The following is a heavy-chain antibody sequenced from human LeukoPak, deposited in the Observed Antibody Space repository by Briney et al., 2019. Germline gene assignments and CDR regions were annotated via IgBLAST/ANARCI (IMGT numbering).Heavy chain of an antibody. V-gene: IGHV3-23*03. J-gene: IGHJ6*02. Sequence: GGSLRLSCAASGFTFSSYAMSWVRQAPGKGLEWVSVIYSGGSTYYADSVKGRFTISRDNSKNTLYLQMNSLRAEDTAVYYCAKDTAVALESYYYYYGMDVWGQGTTVTVSS. CDR3: AKDTAVALESYYYYYGMDV. D-gene: IGHD6-19*01. CDR1: GFTFSSYA. CDR2: IYSGGST.